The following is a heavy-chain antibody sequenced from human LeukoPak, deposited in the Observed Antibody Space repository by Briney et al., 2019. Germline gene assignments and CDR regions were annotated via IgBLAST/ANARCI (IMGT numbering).Heavy chain of an antibody. J-gene: IGHJ4*02. D-gene: IGHD1-26*01. CDR2: IYHSGST. V-gene: IGHV4-30-2*01. CDR3: AREKSVGALSFDY. Sequence: SSQTLSLTCAVSGGSISSGGYSWSWIRQPPGKGLEWIGYIYHSGSTYYNPSLKSRVTISVDRSKNQFSLKLSSVTAADTAVYYCAREKSVGALSFDYWGQGTLVTVSS. CDR1: GGSISSGGYS.